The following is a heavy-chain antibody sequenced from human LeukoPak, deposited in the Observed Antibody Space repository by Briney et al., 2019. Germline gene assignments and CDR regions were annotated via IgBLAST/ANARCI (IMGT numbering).Heavy chain of an antibody. CDR2: ISGSGGST. Sequence: GGSLRLSCAASGFTFSSYAMSWVRHAPGKGLEWVSAISGSGGSTYYADSVRGRFTISRDNSKNTLYLQMNSLRADDTAVYYCAKSPSPFTDGSGSYQFIWTFDYWGQGTLVTVSS. V-gene: IGHV3-23*01. D-gene: IGHD3-10*01. CDR3: AKSPSPFTDGSGSYQFIWTFDY. J-gene: IGHJ4*02. CDR1: GFTFSSYA.